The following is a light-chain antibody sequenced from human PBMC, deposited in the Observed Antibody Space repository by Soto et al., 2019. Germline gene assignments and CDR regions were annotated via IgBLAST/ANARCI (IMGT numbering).Light chain of an antibody. CDR3: QTWGTGIPVV. CDR1: SGHSNYA. V-gene: IGLV4-69*01. CDR2: LNSDGSH. J-gene: IGLJ2*01. Sequence: QPVLTQSPSASASLGASVKLTCTLSSGHSNYAIAWHQQQPEKGPRYLMKLNSDGSHNKGDGIPDRFSGSSSGAERYLTISSLQSEDEADYYCQTWGTGIPVVFGGGTKVTVL.